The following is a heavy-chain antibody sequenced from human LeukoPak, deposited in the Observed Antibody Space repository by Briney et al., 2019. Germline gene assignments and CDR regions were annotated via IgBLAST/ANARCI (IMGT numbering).Heavy chain of an antibody. J-gene: IGHJ6*03. D-gene: IGHD4-23*01. CDR2: IYTSGST. CDR3: GAAVVRSEGNYYYYYMDV. V-gene: IGHV4-61*02. CDR1: GGSISSGGYY. Sequence: TSETLSLTCTVSGGSISSGGYYWSWIRQPAGKGLEWIGRIYTSGSTNYNPSLKSRVTISVDTSKNQFSLKLSSVTAADTAVYYCGAAVVRSEGNYYYYYMDVWGKGTTVTVSS.